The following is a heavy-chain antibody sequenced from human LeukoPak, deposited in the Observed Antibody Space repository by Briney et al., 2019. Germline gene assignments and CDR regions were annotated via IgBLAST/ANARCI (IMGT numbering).Heavy chain of an antibody. CDR1: GFTVSSNY. J-gene: IGHJ3*02. Sequence: GGSLRLSCAASGFTVSSNYMSWVRQAPGKGLEWVSVIYSGGSTYYADSVKGRFTISRDNSKNTLYLQMNSLRAEDTAVYYCAKDYGGNSGDAFDIWGQGTMVTISS. CDR2: IYSGGST. CDR3: AKDYGGNSGDAFDI. V-gene: IGHV3-53*05. D-gene: IGHD4-23*01.